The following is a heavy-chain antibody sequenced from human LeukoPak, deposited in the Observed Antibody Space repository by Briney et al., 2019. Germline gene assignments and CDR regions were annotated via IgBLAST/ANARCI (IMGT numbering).Heavy chain of an antibody. CDR1: GGTFSSYA. Sequence: ASVKVSCKASGGTFSSYAISWVRQAPGQGLEWMGGIIPIFGTANYAQKFQGRVTITTDESTSTAYMELSSLRSEDTAVYYWARDEAESAAGTPQTLGYWGQGTLVTVSS. D-gene: IGHD6-13*01. J-gene: IGHJ4*02. CDR3: ARDEAESAAGTPQTLGY. CDR2: IIPIFGTA. V-gene: IGHV1-69*05.